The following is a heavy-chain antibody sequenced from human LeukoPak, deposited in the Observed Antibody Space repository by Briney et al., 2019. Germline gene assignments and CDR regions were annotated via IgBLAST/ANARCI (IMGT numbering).Heavy chain of an antibody. D-gene: IGHD5-12*01. Sequence: GGSLRLSCAASGFTFSSYSMNWVRQAPGKGLESVSYISSSSSTIYYADSVKGRFTISRDNAKNSLYLQINSLRAEDTAVYYCASALGGYSSYGSDYWGQGTLVTVSS. CDR3: ASALGGYSSYGSDY. J-gene: IGHJ4*02. V-gene: IGHV3-48*04. CDR1: GFTFSSYS. CDR2: ISSSSSTI.